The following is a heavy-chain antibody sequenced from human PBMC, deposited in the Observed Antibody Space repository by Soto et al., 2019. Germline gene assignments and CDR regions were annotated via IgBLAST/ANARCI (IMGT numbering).Heavy chain of an antibody. D-gene: IGHD3-9*01. J-gene: IGHJ4*02. V-gene: IGHV4-31*03. CDR1: GGSISSGGYY. Sequence: PSETLSLTCTVSGGSISSGGYYWSWIRQHPGKGLEWIGYIYYSGSTYYNPSLKSRVTISVDTSKNQFSLKLSSVTAADTAVYYCARGDILTGSYYFDYWGQGTLVTVSS. CDR2: IYYSGST. CDR3: ARGDILTGSYYFDY.